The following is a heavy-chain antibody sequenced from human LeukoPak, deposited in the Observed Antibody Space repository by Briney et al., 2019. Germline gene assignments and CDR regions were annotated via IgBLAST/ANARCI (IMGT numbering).Heavy chain of an antibody. CDR3: AREDVVLVDAVRYYYYGMDV. CDR1: GYNFISYY. CDR2: INPSGGST. Sequence: ASVKVSCTASGYNFISYYMHWVRQAPGQGLEWMGIINPSGGSTSYAQKFQDRVTMTRDTSTSTVYMELSSLKYEDTAVYYCAREDVVLVDAVRYYYYGMDVWGQGTTVTVSS. V-gene: IGHV1-46*01. D-gene: IGHD2-8*01. J-gene: IGHJ6*02.